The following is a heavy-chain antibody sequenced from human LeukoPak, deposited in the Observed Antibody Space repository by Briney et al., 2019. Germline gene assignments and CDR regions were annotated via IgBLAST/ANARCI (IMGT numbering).Heavy chain of an antibody. CDR2: IRYDGSNK. D-gene: IGHD5-12*01. CDR1: GFTFSSHW. Sequence: PGGSLRLSCAASGFTFSSHWMSWVRQAPGKGLEWVAFIRYDGSNKYYADSVKGRFTISRDNSKNTLYLQMNSLRAEDTAVYYCAKLSGIVATIGYFDYWGQGTLVTVSS. CDR3: AKLSGIVATIGYFDY. J-gene: IGHJ4*02. V-gene: IGHV3-30*02.